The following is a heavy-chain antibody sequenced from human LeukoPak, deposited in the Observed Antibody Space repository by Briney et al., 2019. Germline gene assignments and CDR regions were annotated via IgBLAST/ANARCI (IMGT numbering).Heavy chain of an antibody. V-gene: IGHV3-30*04. J-gene: IGHJ4*02. CDR1: GFTFSSYA. CDR2: ISYDGSNK. D-gene: IGHD3-10*01. Sequence: PGRSLRLSCAASGFTFSSYAMHWVRQAPGKGLEWVAVISYDGSNKYYADSVKGRFTISRDNSKNTLYLQMNSLRAEDTAVYYCARGVRDYGSGSYFNYWGQGTLVTVCS. CDR3: ARGVRDYGSGSYFNY.